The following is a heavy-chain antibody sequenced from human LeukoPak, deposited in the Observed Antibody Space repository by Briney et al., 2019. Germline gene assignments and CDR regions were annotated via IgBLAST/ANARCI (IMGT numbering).Heavy chain of an antibody. CDR3: ARGRNTMVQGALGAETRYYYSYYMDV. J-gene: IGHJ6*03. V-gene: IGHV1-46*01. CDR1: GYTFTSYY. D-gene: IGHD3-10*01. Sequence: ASVKVSCKASGYTFTSYYMHWVRQAPGQGPEWMGVISPSGGSTTYAQKFQGRVTLTRDMSTSTDYLELSSLRSEDTAVYYCARGRNTMVQGALGAETRYYYSYYMDVWGKGTTVTVS. CDR2: ISPSGGST.